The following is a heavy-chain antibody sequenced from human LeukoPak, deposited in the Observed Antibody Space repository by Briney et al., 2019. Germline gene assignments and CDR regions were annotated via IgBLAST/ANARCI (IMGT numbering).Heavy chain of an antibody. D-gene: IGHD3-3*01. CDR1: GGSISSYY. CDR3: ARGRRFLERYDY. J-gene: IGHJ4*02. CDR2: IYYSGST. V-gene: IGHV4-59*12. Sequence: SETLSLTCTVSGGSISSYYWSWIRQPPGKGLEWIGYIYYSGSTNYNPSLKSRVTISVDTSKNQFSLKLSSVTAADTAVYYCARGRRFLERYDYWGQGTLVTVSS.